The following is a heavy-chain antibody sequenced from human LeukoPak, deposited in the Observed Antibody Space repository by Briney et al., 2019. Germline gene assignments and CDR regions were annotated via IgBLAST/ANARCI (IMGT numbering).Heavy chain of an antibody. V-gene: IGHV4-39*07. CDR3: ARGKDGLDWYFDL. J-gene: IGHJ2*01. CDR1: GGSISNSLYY. Sequence: PSETLSLTCAVSGGSISNSLYYWGWVRQAPGKGLQWIGSIYYSGSSNYSPSLKSRVTMSVDTSTNQLSLKLTSLTAADTAVYYCARGKDGLDWYFDLWGRGTLVTVSS. D-gene: IGHD5-24*01. CDR2: IYYSGSS.